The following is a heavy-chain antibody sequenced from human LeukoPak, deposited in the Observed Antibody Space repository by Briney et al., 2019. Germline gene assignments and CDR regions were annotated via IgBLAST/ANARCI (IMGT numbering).Heavy chain of an antibody. J-gene: IGHJ4*02. CDR1: GYTFTGYY. V-gene: IGHV1-2*02. Sequence: ASVKVSCKASGYTFTGYYMHWVRQAPGQGLEWMGWISPNSGGTNYAQKFQGRVTMTRDTSISTAYMELSRLRSDDTAVYYCARAAKWELLRNFDYWGQGTLVTVSS. CDR3: ARAAKWELLRNFDY. D-gene: IGHD1-26*01. CDR2: ISPNSGGT.